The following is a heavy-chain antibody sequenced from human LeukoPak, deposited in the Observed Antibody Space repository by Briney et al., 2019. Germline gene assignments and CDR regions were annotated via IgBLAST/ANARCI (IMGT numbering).Heavy chain of an antibody. Sequence: GGSLRLSCAASGFTFSSYWMSWVRQAPGKGLEWVANIKQDGSEKYYVDSVKGRFTISRDNAKNSLYLQMNSPRAEDTAVYYCARDQRLLWFGELMYYFDYWGQGTLVTVSS. CDR3: ARDQRLLWFGELMYYFDY. J-gene: IGHJ4*02. V-gene: IGHV3-7*03. CDR1: GFTFSSYW. D-gene: IGHD3-10*01. CDR2: IKQDGSEK.